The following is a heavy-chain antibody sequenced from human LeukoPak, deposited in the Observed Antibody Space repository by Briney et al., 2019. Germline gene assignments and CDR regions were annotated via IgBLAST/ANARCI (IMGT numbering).Heavy chain of an antibody. V-gene: IGHV3-11*04. J-gene: IGHJ3*02. CDR3: AGYSSGWFGAFHI. D-gene: IGHD6-19*01. CDR2: IISNGGNI. Sequence: GGSLRLSCAASGFTFSDYYMSWIRQAPGKGLEWLSYIISNGGNIYYADSVKGRFTISRDNAKNSLYLQMNSLRAEDTAVYYCAGYSSGWFGAFHIWGQGTMVTVSS. CDR1: GFTFSDYY.